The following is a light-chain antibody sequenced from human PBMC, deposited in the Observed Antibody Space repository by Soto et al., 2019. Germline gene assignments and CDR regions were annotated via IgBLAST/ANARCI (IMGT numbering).Light chain of an antibody. V-gene: IGKV3-11*01. J-gene: IGKJ1*01. CDR1: QSVSSY. CDR3: QKRDNWPWT. Sequence: ESVLTHSPATLSLSPGEIATLSFRASQSVSSYLAWYQQKPVQSPRLLVYGASSTAHGIPERFSGSGFGTELPLTTSPIEPEDFAVYSCQKRDNWPWTLGQGTKVDIK. CDR2: GAS.